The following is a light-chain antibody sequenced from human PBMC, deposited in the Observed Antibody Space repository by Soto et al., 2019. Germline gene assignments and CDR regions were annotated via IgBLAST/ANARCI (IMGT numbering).Light chain of an antibody. V-gene: IGKV1-5*01. J-gene: IGKJ1*01. CDR1: QSISNW. CDR3: SQDNSYS. CDR2: HAS. Sequence: DIKRNMCPSTLPASVRDRVTITCRASQSISNWLAWYQQKPGTAPKVLIYHASNLQSGVPSRFSGSGSGTEFTLTISSLQPDNLATYYCSQDNSYSFGQGAKVDIK.